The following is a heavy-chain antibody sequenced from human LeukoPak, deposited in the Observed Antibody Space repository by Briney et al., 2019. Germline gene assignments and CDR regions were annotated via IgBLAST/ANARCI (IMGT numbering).Heavy chain of an antibody. D-gene: IGHD3-3*01. J-gene: IGHJ6*03. Sequence: ASVKVSCKASGYTFTSYGISWVRQAPGQGLEWMGWISAYNGNTNYAQKLQGRVTMTTDTSTSTAYMELRSLRSDDTAVYYCARSGYYNEMDYYYYMDVWGKGTTVTVSS. V-gene: IGHV1-18*01. CDR1: GYTFTSYG. CDR2: ISAYNGNT. CDR3: ARSGYYNEMDYYYYMDV.